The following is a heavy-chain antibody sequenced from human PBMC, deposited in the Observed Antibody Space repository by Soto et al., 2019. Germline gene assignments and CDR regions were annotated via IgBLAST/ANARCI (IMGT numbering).Heavy chain of an antibody. J-gene: IGHJ4*02. D-gene: IGHD1-1*01. V-gene: IGHV3-73*01. Sequence: PGGSLRLSCAASGFTFGGSPIHWVRQASGKGLEWVGRVRSKANSYETTYAASVRGRFTISRDDSKNTASLQMNSLETEDTALYYCETTGNDRRCWGQGTLVTVSS. CDR3: ETTGNDRRC. CDR1: GFTFGGSP. CDR2: VRSKANSYET.